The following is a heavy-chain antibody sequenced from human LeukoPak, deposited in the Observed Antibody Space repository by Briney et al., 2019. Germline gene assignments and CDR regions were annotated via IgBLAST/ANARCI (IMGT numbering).Heavy chain of an antibody. CDR3: ARDQEQSTFDY. V-gene: IGHV3-21*01. CDR2: ISSSSSYK. CDR1: GFTFSSYS. J-gene: IGHJ4*02. D-gene: IGHD1-26*01. Sequence: GGSLRLSCAASGFTFSSYSMNWVRQAPGKGLEWVSSISSSSSYKYYADSVKGRFTISRDNAKNSLYLQMNSLRAEDTAVYYCARDQEQSTFDYWGQGTLVTVSS.